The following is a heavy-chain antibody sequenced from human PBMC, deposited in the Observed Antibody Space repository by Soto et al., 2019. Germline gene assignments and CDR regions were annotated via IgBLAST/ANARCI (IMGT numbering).Heavy chain of an antibody. D-gene: IGHD3-10*01. Sequence: SETLSLTCTVSVGSISSYYWSWIRQPPGKGLEWIGYIYYSGSTNYNPSLKSRVTISVDTSKNQFSLKLSSVTAADTAVYYCARSRRGGMDVWGQGTTVTVSS. J-gene: IGHJ6*02. CDR3: ARSRRGGMDV. V-gene: IGHV4-59*01. CDR2: IYYSGST. CDR1: VGSISSYY.